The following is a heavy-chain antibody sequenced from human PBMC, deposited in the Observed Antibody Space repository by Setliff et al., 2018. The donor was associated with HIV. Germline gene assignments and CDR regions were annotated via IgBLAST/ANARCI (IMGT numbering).Heavy chain of an antibody. CDR1: GFIVTDNW. CDR2: IKSKTNGGDGTA. Sequence: PGGSLRLSCAVSGFIVTDNWMAWARQAPGKGLEWVARIKSKTNGGDGTADYATPVRGRFTISRDESRDTVYLQMNSLKTEDTAMYYCTTAPFTMIIVDINKGAFDIWGQGTMVTVSS. CDR3: TTAPFTMIIVDINKGAFDI. J-gene: IGHJ3*02. D-gene: IGHD3-22*01. V-gene: IGHV3-15*01.